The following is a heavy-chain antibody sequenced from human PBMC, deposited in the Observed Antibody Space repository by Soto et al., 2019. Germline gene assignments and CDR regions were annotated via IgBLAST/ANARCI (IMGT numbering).Heavy chain of an antibody. J-gene: IGHJ4*02. CDR2: IKNEIDGGTT. CDR3: VTARVGY. CDR1: GFTFTDAW. Sequence: EVQLVESGGGLVKPGGSLRLSCAASGFTFTDAWMAWVRQAPGKGLEWVARIKNEIDGGTTDYTAPVKGRFTVSRDDSNNMMYLQMNRLKAEDTAVYYCVTARVGYWGQGTLVTVSS. D-gene: IGHD2-2*01. V-gene: IGHV3-15*01.